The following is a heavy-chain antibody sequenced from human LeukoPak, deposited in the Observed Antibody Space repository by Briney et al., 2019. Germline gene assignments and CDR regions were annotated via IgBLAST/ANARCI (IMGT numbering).Heavy chain of an antibody. D-gene: IGHD5-18*01. V-gene: IGHV3-30*04. CDR3: AKDVETAADYYFDY. CDR2: ISSDGRDK. Sequence: GGFLRLSCAASGFTFSSYAMSWVRQAPGKGLEWVTVISSDGRDKHYSDSVKGRFTISRDNSKNTLYLQMNSLRAEDTAVYYCAKDVETAADYYFDYWGQGTLVTVSS. J-gene: IGHJ4*02. CDR1: GFTFSSYA.